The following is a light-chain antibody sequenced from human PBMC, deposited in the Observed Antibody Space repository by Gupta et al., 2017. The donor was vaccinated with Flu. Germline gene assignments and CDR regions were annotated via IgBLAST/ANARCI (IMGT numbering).Light chain of an antibody. CDR1: QSVRSSY. CDR2: DAS. Sequence: ENVLTQSPATLSLSPGERGTLSCGASQSVRSSYLAWYQQRPGLAPRLLIYDASRRATGIPDRFTGSGSGTEFTLTISILKPEDFAVYYCLQDGSTPRTFGQGTXVEIK. J-gene: IGKJ1*01. CDR3: LQDGSTPRT. V-gene: IGKV3D-20*01.